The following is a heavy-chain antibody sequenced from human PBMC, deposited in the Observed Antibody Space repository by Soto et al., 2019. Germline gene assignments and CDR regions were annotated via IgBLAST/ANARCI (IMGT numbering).Heavy chain of an antibody. J-gene: IGHJ4*02. CDR2: ISSSGSTI. D-gene: IGHD5-12*01. Sequence: PGGSLRLSCAASEFTYSDYYMSWIRQAPGKGLEWLSYISSSGSTIYYADAVKGRFTISRDNAKNSLYLQMNSLRAEDTAVYYCARMAPPIDYWGQATLVTVSS. V-gene: IGHV3-11*01. CDR3: ARMAPPIDY. CDR1: EFTYSDYY.